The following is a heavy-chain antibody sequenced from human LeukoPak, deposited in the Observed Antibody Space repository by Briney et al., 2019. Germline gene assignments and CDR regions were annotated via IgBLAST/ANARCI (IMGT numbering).Heavy chain of an antibody. J-gene: IGHJ3*02. D-gene: IGHD3-22*01. CDR2: ISGTGGNT. CDR1: GFTFSNFA. V-gene: IGHV3-23*01. CDR3: AKTGGYYDTSDLYRPDVFDI. Sequence: GGSLRLSCAASGFTFSNFAMSWVRQAPGKGLEWVSAISGTGGNTFYTDSVTGRFTISRDNSKNNLYVQMNSLRAEGTAVYYCAKTGGYYDTSDLYRPDVFDIWGQGTVVTVSS.